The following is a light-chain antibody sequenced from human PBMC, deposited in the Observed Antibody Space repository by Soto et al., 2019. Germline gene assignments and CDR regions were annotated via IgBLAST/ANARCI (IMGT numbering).Light chain of an antibody. CDR1: SSNVGSNA. J-gene: IGLJ1*01. CDR2: SNN. Sequence: QSVLTQPPSASESPGQRVTISCSGSSSNVGSNAVNWYQQLPGTAPTLLIYSNNERLSGVPDRFSGSKSGTSASLAISGLQSEDEADYYCAAWDDSLSAYVFGTGTKVTVL. V-gene: IGLV1-44*01. CDR3: AAWDDSLSAYV.